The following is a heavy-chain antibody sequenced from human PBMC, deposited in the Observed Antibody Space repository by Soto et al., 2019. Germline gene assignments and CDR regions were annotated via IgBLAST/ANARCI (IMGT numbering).Heavy chain of an antibody. D-gene: IGHD3-3*01. V-gene: IGHV4-4*07. CDR1: GGSISSYY. CDR3: ARDRRPTVYDFWSGYYPKGDNWFDP. CDR2: IYTSGST. Sequence: LSLTCTVSGGSISSYYWSWIRQPAGKGLEWIGRIYTSGSTNYNPSLKSRVTMSVDTSKNQFSLKLSSVTAADTAVYYCARDRRPTVYDFWSGYYPKGDNWFDPWGQGTLVTAPQ. J-gene: IGHJ5*02.